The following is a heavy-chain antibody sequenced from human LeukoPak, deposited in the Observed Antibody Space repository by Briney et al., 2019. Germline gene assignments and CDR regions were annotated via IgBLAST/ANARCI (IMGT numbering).Heavy chain of an antibody. CDR2: ISSSGSTI. Sequence: GGSLRLSCAASGFTFSDYYMSWIRQAPGKGLEWVSYISSSGSTIYYADSVKGRFTISRDNAKNSLYLQKNSLRAEDTAVYYCAREEEWELLAFDIWGQGTMVTVSS. J-gene: IGHJ3*02. CDR3: AREEEWELLAFDI. D-gene: IGHD1-26*01. V-gene: IGHV3-11*01. CDR1: GFTFSDYY.